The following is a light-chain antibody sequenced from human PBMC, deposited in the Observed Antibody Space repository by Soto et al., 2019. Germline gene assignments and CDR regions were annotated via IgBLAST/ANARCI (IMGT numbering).Light chain of an antibody. Sequence: ENVLTQSPATLSLSPGEGATLSCRASQSINTYLAWYQQKPGQAPRLLIYGASTRATGIPARFSGSGSGTEFTLTISSLQSEDFAVYYCQHYSNWPPWTFGQGTKVDIK. CDR3: QHYSNWPPWT. CDR2: GAS. V-gene: IGKV3-15*01. J-gene: IGKJ1*01. CDR1: QSINTY.